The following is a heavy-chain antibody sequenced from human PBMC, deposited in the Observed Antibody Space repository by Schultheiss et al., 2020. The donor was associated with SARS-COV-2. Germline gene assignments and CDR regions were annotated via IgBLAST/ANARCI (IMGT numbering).Heavy chain of an antibody. Sequence: GESLKISCAASGFTFSSYEMNWVRQAPGKGLEWVSAISGSGGSTYYADSVKGRFTISRDNSKNTLYLQMNSLRAEDTAVYYCAMETWELGGYWGQGTLVTVSS. CDR1: GFTFSSYE. J-gene: IGHJ4*02. D-gene: IGHD1-26*01. V-gene: IGHV3-23*01. CDR2: ISGSGGST. CDR3: AMETWELGGY.